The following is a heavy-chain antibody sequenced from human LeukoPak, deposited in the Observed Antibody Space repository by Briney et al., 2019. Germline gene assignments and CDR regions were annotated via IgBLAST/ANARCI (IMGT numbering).Heavy chain of an antibody. CDR2: VGSSGSV. J-gene: IGHJ6*03. CDR1: GFTFRNYA. Sequence: HPGGSLRLSCEAAGFTFRNYAMNWVRQAPGRGLEWVSAVGSSGSVYYTDSVRGRFTISRDNSMSTLYLQMNSLRDEDTAIYYCARGTSWISPDWYMDVWGEGTTVIVSS. D-gene: IGHD1-14*01. V-gene: IGHV3-23*01. CDR3: ARGTSWISPDWYMDV.